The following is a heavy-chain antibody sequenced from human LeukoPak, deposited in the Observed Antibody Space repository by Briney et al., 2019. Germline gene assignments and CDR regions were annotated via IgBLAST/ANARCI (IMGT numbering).Heavy chain of an antibody. J-gene: IGHJ5*02. CDR1: GGSISSSNW. CDR3: ARSDTTVTGLDP. CDR2: IDHSGST. V-gene: IGHV4-4*02. Sequence: SETLSLTCTVSGGSISSSNWWSWVRQPPGKGLEWIGEIDHSGSTNYNPSLKSRVTISVDKSKNQFSLKLSSVTAADTAVYYCARSDTTVTGLDPWGQGTLVSVSS. D-gene: IGHD4-17*01.